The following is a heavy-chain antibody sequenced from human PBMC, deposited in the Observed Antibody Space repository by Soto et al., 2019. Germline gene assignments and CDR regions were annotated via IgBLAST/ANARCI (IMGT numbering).Heavy chain of an antibody. D-gene: IGHD3-22*01. CDR2: ISVYSGNT. CDR1: GDTFTSYG. V-gene: IGHV1-18*01. CDR3: ARDRSPYYYDSSGYPYF. J-gene: IGHJ4*02. Sequence: ASVKVSCKASGDTFTSYGFSWVRQAPGQGLEWMGWISVYSGNTNYAQNVQGRVTMTTDTSTSTAYMELRSLRSDDTAVYYCARDRSPYYYDSSGYPYFWGQGTLVTVSS.